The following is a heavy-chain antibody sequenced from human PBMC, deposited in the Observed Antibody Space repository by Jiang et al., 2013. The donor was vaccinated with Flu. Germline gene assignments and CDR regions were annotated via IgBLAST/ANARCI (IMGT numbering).Heavy chain of an antibody. V-gene: IGHV1-3*01. D-gene: IGHD2-2*01. CDR3: ARDRSVVVPAAPHDAFGI. J-gene: IGHJ3*02. Sequence: EVKKPGASVKVSCKASGYTFTSYAMHWVRQAPGQRLEWMGWINAGNGNTKYSQKFQGRVTITRDTSASTAYMELSSLRSEDTAVYYCARDRSVVVPAAPHDAFGIWGQGTMVTVSS. CDR2: INAGNGNT. CDR1: GYTFTSYA.